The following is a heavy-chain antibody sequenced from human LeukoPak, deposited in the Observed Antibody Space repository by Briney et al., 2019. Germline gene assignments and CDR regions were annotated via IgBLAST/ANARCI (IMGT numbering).Heavy chain of an antibody. V-gene: IGHV4-30-4*01. CDR3: ARGGDFWSGYHFDY. CDR2: IYYSGST. CDR1: GGSISSGDYY. J-gene: IGHJ4*02. D-gene: IGHD3-3*01. Sequence: SETLSLTCTVSGGSISSGDYYWSWIRQPPGKGLEWIGYIYYSGSTYYNPSLKSRVTISVDTSKNQFSLKLSSVTAAETAVYYCARGGDFWSGYHFDYWGQGTLATVS.